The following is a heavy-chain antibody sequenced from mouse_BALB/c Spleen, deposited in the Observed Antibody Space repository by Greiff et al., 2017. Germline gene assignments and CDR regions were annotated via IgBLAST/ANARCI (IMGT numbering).Heavy chain of an antibody. V-gene: IGHV2-9*02. J-gene: IGHJ2*01. CDR1: GFSLTSYG. CDR2: IWAGGST. D-gene: IGHD1-1*01. CDR3: ARDFSTPYYFDY. Sequence: VKLMESGPGLVAPSQSLSITCTVSGFSLTSYGVHWVRQPPGKGLEWLGVIWAGGSTNYNSALMSRLSISKDNSKSQVFLKMNSLQTDDTAMYYCARDFSTPYYFDYWGQGTTLTVSS.